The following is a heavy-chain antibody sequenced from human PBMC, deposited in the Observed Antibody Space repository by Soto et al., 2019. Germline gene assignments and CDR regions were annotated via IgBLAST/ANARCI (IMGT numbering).Heavy chain of an antibody. CDR3: ASRLPTHQWVNYYYYGMDV. Sequence: ASVKVSCKASGGTFSSYAISWVRQAPGQGLEWMGGIIPIFGTANYAQKFQGRVTITADESTSTAYMELSSLRSEDTAVYYCASRLPTHQWVNYYYYGMDVWGQWTTVTVS. D-gene: IGHD1-26*01. J-gene: IGHJ6*02. V-gene: IGHV1-69*13. CDR2: IIPIFGTA. CDR1: GGTFSSYA.